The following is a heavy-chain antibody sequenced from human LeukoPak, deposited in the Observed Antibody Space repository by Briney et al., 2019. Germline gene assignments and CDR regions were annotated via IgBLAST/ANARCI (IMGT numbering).Heavy chain of an antibody. J-gene: IGHJ4*02. Sequence: SGTLSLTCAVSGDSISSNYWWTWVRQPPGKGLEWIGEIHHSESTNFNPSLKSRVTISVDKSKNHFSLSLTSVSAADTAVYYCARGIPGYFGTSGYYYEYWGQGILVTVSS. CDR2: IHHSEST. CDR1: GDSISSNYW. V-gene: IGHV4-4*02. D-gene: IGHD3-22*01. CDR3: ARGIPGYFGTSGYYYEY.